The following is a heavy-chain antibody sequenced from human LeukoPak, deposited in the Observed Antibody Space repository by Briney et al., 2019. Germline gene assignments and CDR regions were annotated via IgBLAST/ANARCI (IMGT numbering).Heavy chain of an antibody. J-gene: IGHJ4*02. CDR3: ARAASYVYSSGWRY. Sequence: PGGSLRLSCAASGFTFSDYYMSWIRQAPGKGLEWVSYISSSGSTIYCADSVKGRFTISRDNAKNSLYLQMNSLRAEDTAVYYCARAASYVYSSGWRYWGQGTLVTVSS. CDR1: GFTFSDYY. CDR2: ISSSGSTI. D-gene: IGHD6-19*01. V-gene: IGHV3-11*01.